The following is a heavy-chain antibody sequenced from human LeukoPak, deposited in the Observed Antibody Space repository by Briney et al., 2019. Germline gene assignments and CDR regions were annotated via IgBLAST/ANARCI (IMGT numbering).Heavy chain of an antibody. CDR3: ATVQINSITIFGVALTSKFDP. CDR1: GYTLTELS. Sequence: ASVKVSCKVSGYTLTELSMHWVRQAPGKGLEWMGGFDPEDGETIYAQKFQGRVTMTEDTSTDTAYMELSSLRSEDTAVYYCATVQINSITIFGVALTSKFDPWGQGTLVTVSS. J-gene: IGHJ5*02. V-gene: IGHV1-24*01. D-gene: IGHD3-3*01. CDR2: FDPEDGET.